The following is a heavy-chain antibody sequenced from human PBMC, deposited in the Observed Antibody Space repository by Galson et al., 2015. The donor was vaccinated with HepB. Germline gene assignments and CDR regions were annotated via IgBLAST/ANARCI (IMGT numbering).Heavy chain of an antibody. CDR2: IKQDGSEK. CDR3: ARVYCGGDCIQGEYFDY. V-gene: IGHV3-7*01. J-gene: IGHJ4*02. Sequence: SLRLSCAASGFTFSSYWMSWVRQAPGKGLEWVANIKQDGSEKYYVDSVKGRFTISRDNAKNSLYLQMNSLRAEDTAVYYCARVYCGGDCIQGEYFDYWGQGTLVTVSS. D-gene: IGHD2-21*02. CDR1: GFTFSSYW.